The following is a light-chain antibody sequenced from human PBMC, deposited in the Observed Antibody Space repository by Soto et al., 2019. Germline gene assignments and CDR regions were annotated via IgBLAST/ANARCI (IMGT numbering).Light chain of an antibody. Sequence: IKMTQSPSSLSASVGARVPIICRANQSISIYLNWYQQKPGEAPNIIIYAASNLQSGVPSKFSGSGSGTDCTLTISSLQPEDVAAYYCQQTYITPITFGQGTRLEI. V-gene: IGKV1-39*01. CDR2: AAS. CDR3: QQTYITPIT. CDR1: QSISIY. J-gene: IGKJ5*01.